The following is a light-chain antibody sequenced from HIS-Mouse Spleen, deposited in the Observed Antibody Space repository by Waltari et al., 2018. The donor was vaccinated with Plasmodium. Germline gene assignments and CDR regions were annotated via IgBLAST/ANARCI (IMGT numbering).Light chain of an antibody. CDR3: QQYDNLPYT. J-gene: IGKJ2*01. Sequence: DIQMTQSPSSLSASVGDRVPITCQASQDISNYLHWYQQKPGKAPKLLIYDASNLETGVPSRFSGSGSGTDFTFTISSLQPEDIATYYCQQYDNLPYTFGQGTKLEIK. CDR2: DAS. V-gene: IGKV1-33*01. CDR1: QDISNY.